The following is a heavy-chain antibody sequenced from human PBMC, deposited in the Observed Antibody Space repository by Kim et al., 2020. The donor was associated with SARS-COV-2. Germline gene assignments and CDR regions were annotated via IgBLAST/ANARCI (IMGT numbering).Heavy chain of an antibody. Sequence: ADSVRGRFTISREDSMRTIYLQINGLRVEDTAVYYCTRVGLSYNLGSGFDLWGQGTLVTVSS. J-gene: IGHJ4*02. D-gene: IGHD1-1*01. V-gene: IGHV3-30*01. CDR3: TRVGLSYNLGSGFDL.